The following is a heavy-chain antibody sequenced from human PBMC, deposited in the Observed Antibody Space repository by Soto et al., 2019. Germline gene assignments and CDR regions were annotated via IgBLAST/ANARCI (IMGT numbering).Heavy chain of an antibody. CDR3: ARASIAARPGALFDY. V-gene: IGHV4-59*01. CDR2: IYYSGST. CDR1: GGSISSYY. Sequence: SETLSLTCTVSGGSISSYYWSWIRQPPGKGLEWIGYIYYSGSTNYNPSLKSRVTISVDTSKNQFSLKLSSVTAADTAVYYCARASIAARPGALFDYWGPGTLVTV. J-gene: IGHJ4*02. D-gene: IGHD6-6*01.